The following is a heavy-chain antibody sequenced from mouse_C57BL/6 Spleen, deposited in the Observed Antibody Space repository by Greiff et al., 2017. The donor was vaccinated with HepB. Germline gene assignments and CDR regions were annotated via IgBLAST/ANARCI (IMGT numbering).Heavy chain of an antibody. V-gene: IGHV1-55*01. CDR2: IYPVSGST. Sequence: QVQLQQPGAELVKPGASVKMSCKASGYTFTSYWITWVKQRPGQGLEWIGDIYPVSGSTNYNEKFKSKATLTVDTSSSTADMQLSSRTSEDSAVYYCARGGSLRDYYYFDYWGQGTTLTVSS. J-gene: IGHJ2*01. D-gene: IGHD2-13*01. CDR3: ARGGSLRDYYYFDY. CDR1: GYTFTSYW.